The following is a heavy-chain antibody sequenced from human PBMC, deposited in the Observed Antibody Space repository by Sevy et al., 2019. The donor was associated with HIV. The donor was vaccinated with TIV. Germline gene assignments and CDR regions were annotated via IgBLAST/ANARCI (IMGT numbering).Heavy chain of an antibody. J-gene: IGHJ6*03. CDR1: GFTFSSYD. Sequence: GGSLRLSCAASGFTFSSYDMHWVRQAPGKGLEWVAVISYDGRGKHYADSVKGRLTISRDNAKNTLYLQMNSLGVEDSAVFYCAAVALTFGGDPYENHHFMDVWGRGTRVTVSS. D-gene: IGHD3-16*01. CDR2: ISYDGRGK. V-gene: IGHV3-30*03. CDR3: AAVALTFGGDPYENHHFMDV.